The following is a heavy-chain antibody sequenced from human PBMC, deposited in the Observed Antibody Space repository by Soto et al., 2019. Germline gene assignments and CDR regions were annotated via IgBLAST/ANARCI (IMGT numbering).Heavy chain of an antibody. D-gene: IGHD3-10*01. V-gene: IGHV1-2*04. CDR1: GYTFTGYY. CDR3: ARGYSKAITMVRGVIGHFDY. CDR2: INPNSGGT. Sequence: ASVKVSCKASGYTFTGYYMHWVRQAPGQGLEWLGWINPNSGGTNYAQKFQGWVTMTRDTSISTAYMELSRLRSDDTAVYYCARGYSKAITMVRGVIGHFDYWGQGTLVTVSS. J-gene: IGHJ4*02.